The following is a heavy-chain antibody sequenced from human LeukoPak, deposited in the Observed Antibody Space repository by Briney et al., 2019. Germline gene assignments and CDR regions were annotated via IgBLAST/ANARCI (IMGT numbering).Heavy chain of an antibody. D-gene: IGHD2-21*01. CDR1: GFTFSSSW. CDR3: ARVVRYIDY. CDR2: IRSDGGVT. Sequence: GSLRLSCAASGFTFSSSWMHWVRQAPGKGLEWVSRIRSDGGVTNYADSVKGRFTISRDNAKSTLYLQMNSLRAEDTAVYYCARVVRYIDYWGQGTLVTVSS. J-gene: IGHJ4*02. V-gene: IGHV3-74*01.